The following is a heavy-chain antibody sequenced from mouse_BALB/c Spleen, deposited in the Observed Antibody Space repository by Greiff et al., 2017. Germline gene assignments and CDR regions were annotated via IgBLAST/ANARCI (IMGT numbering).Heavy chain of an antibody. V-gene: IGHV1S81*02. CDR2: INPSNGRT. Sequence: QVQLQQPGAELVKPGASVKLSCKASGYTFTSYWMHWVKQRPGQGLEWIGEINPSNGRTNYNEKFKSKATLTVDKSSSTAYMQLSSLTSEDSAVYYCARKEILYYYGSSPAWFAYWGQGTLVTVSA. CDR3: ARKEILYYYGSSPAWFAY. CDR1: GYTFTSYW. J-gene: IGHJ3*01. D-gene: IGHD1-1*01.